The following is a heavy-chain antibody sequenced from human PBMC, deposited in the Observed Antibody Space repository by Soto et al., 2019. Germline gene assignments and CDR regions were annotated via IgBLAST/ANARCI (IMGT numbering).Heavy chain of an antibody. Sequence: PSETLSLTCTVSDGSISHYYWNCIRQPPGKGLEWIGYIYYSGSTNYNPSLESRVTIFVDMSRNQFSPKLNSVTAADTDVYYCARSDCSSAFRHYYFDYSGQGILLTVST. D-gene: IGHD2-2*01. J-gene: IGHJ4*02. V-gene: IGHV4-59*01. CDR2: IYYSGST. CDR3: ARSDCSSAFRHYYFDY. CDR1: DGSISHYY.